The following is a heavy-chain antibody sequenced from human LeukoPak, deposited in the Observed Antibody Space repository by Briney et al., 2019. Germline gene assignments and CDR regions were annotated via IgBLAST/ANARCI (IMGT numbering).Heavy chain of an antibody. CDR1: GFTVSTNY. D-gene: IGHD3-10*01. J-gene: IGHJ3*02. CDR2: IHSDGST. CDR3: ARGGAFDM. Sequence: GGSLGLSCAASGFTVSTNYMGWVRQAPGRGLEWVSVIHSDGSTHYADSVKGRFTTSRDNSKNTVYLQMNSLRTEDTAMYYCARGGAFDMWGQGTMVTVSS. V-gene: IGHV3-53*01.